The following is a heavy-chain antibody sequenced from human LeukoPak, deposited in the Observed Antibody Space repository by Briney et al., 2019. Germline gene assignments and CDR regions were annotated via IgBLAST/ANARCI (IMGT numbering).Heavy chain of an antibody. CDR2: HPADSDT. CDR1: GYSFTSYW. D-gene: IGHD3-22*01. J-gene: IGHJ4*02. V-gene: IGHV5-51*01. CDR3: ARQYYDNTGGY. Sequence: GESLKISCKGSGYSFTSYWIGWVRQMPGKGLEWMGIHPADSDTRYSPSFQGQVTISADKSISTAYLQWSSLKASDTAMYYCARQYYDNTGGYWGQGTLVTVSS.